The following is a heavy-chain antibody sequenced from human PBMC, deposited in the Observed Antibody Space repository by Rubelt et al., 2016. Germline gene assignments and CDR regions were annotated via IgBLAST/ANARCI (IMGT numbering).Heavy chain of an antibody. CDR3: ARESSSWYYYYYGMDV. CDR2: IWYDGSNK. D-gene: IGHD6-13*01. CDR1: GFTFSSYG. J-gene: IGHJ6*02. V-gene: IGHV3-33*01. Sequence: GGGVVQPGRSLRLSCAASGFTFSSYGMHWVRQAPGKGLEWVAVIWYDGSNKYYADSVKGRFTISRDNSKNTLYLQMNSLRAEDTAVYYCARESSSWYYYYYGMDVWGQGTTVTVSS.